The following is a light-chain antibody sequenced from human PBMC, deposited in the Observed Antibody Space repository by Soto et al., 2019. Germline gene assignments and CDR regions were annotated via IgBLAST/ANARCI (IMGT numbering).Light chain of an antibody. V-gene: IGKV3-20*01. CDR2: GAS. CDR1: QSVSSSY. J-gene: IGKJ1*01. CDR3: QQYGSSSWT. Sequence: ELVLTQSPGTLSLSPGERATLSCRASQSVSSSYFAWYQQRFGQAPRLLIYGASSRATGIPDRFSGSGSGTDFTLTISRLEPEDFAVYYCQQYGSSSWTFGQGTKV.